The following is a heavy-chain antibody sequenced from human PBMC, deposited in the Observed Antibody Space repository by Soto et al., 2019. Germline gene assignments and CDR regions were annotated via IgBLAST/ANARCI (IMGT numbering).Heavy chain of an antibody. J-gene: IGHJ4*02. CDR2: ISGSGGST. D-gene: IGHD2-8*02. V-gene: IGHV3-23*01. Sequence: GGSLRLSCAASGFIFSTYGMTWVRQAPGKGLEWVSGISGSGGSTYYADSVKGRFTISRDNSNNTLYLQMNSLRAADTAVYYCARDKITGLFDYWGQGTLVTVSS. CDR1: GFIFSTYG. CDR3: ARDKITGLFDY.